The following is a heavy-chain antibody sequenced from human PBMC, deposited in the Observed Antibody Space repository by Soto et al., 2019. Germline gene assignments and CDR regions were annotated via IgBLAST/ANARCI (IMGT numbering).Heavy chain of an antibody. CDR2: IYYSGST. J-gene: IGHJ4*02. Sequence: PSETLSLTCTVSGGSISSGDYYWSWIRQPPGKGLEWIGYIYYSGSTYYNPSLKSRVTISVDTSKNQFSLKLSSVTAADTAVYYCARDSDQIGGSYFDYWGQGTRVTVSS. D-gene: IGHD3-10*01. CDR3: ARDSDQIGGSYFDY. CDR1: GGSISSGDYY. V-gene: IGHV4-30-4*01.